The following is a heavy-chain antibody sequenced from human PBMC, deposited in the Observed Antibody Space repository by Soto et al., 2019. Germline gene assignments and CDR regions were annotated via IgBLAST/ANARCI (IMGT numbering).Heavy chain of an antibody. J-gene: IGHJ4*02. CDR3: ARDSTGTLPFDYFDY. D-gene: IGHD1-1*01. CDR2: ISSSSSYI. V-gene: IGHV3-21*01. CDR1: GFTFSSYS. Sequence: PGGSLRLSCAASGFTFSSYSMNWVRQAPGKGLEWVSSISSSSSYIYYADSVKGRFTISRDNAKNSLYLQMNSLRAEDTAVYYCARDSTGTLPFDYFDYWGQGTLVTVSS.